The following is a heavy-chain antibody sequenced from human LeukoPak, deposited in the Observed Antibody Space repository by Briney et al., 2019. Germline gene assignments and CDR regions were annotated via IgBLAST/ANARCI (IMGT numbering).Heavy chain of an antibody. J-gene: IGHJ3*02. V-gene: IGHV4-30-4*08. D-gene: IGHD2-15*01. CDR1: GGSISSGGYY. CDR2: IYYSGST. Sequence: PSETLSLTCTVSGGSISSGGYYWSWIRQHPGKGLEWIGYIYYSGSTYYNPSLKSRVTISVDTSKNQFSLKLSSVTAADTAVYYCARGDIPRGRGAFDIWGQGTMVTVSS. CDR3: ARGDIPRGRGAFDI.